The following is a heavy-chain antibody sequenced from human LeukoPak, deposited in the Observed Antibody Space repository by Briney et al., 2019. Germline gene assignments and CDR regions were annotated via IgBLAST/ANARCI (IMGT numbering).Heavy chain of an antibody. Sequence: GGSLRLSCAASGFTFSTYGMHWVRRAPGEGLEWVALIRYDGSKQDYADSVQGRFTISRDNSKNTLYLQMNSLRAEDTAVYYCAKDRYQLLHQGPFDPWGQGTLVTVSS. D-gene: IGHD2-2*01. J-gene: IGHJ5*02. CDR3: AKDRYQLLHQGPFDP. V-gene: IGHV3-30*02. CDR1: GFTFSTYG. CDR2: IRYDGSKQ.